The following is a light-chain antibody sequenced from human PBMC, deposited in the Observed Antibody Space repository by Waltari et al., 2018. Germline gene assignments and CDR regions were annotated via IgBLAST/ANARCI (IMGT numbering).Light chain of an antibody. CDR2: GAS. J-gene: IGKJ2*03. CDR1: QTINTY. CDR3: QQSYSSPRS. Sequence: DIPVTQSPSSLSASVGDRVTITCRASQTINTYINWFQQKPGKAPKLLIYGASTLQSGVPSRFSGSGLGTVFTLTINNLQPEDVATYHCQQSYSSPRSFGQGTKLEI. V-gene: IGKV1-39*01.